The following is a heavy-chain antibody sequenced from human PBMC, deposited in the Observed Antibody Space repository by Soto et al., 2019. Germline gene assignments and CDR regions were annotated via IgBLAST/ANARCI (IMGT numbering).Heavy chain of an antibody. V-gene: IGHV4-4*02. CDR3: AIPGPCPFRH. J-gene: IGHJ1*01. CDR2: IYHSGTT. CDR1: GASMSSSTW. Sequence: SETLSLACAVSGASMSSSTWWSWVRQSPGKGLEWIGEIYHSGTTNYNPSLKSRVTISVDKSKKEFSLKLSSVTAADTAVYYRAIPGPCPFRHWAHGTLATVS.